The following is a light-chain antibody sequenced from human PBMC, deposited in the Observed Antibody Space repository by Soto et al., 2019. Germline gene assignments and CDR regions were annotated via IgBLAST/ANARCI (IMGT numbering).Light chain of an antibody. CDR2: AAS. CDR1: HRISNY. CDR3: QQGFTTPIT. V-gene: IGKV1-39*01. J-gene: IGKJ5*01. Sequence: DIQMTQSPSSLSASVGDRVTISCRASHRISNYLNWYHQKPGKAPKLLIYAASSLQSGVPSRFSGSASGTDFTLTISSLQPEDCATYYCQQGFTTPITFGQGTRLEIK.